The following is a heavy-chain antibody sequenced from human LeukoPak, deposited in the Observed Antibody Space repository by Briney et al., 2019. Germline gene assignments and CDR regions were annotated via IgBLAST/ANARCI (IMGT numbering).Heavy chain of an antibody. D-gene: IGHD3-3*01. V-gene: IGHV4-61*02. CDR3: ARDSQYDFWSGYTLDY. J-gene: IGHJ4*02. Sequence: SETLSLTCTVSGGSISSGSYYWSWIRQPAGKGLEWIGRIYTSGSTNYNPSLKSRVTISVDTSKNQFSLKLSSVTAADTAVYYCARDSQYDFWSGYTLDYWGQGTLVTVSS. CDR1: GGSISSGSYY. CDR2: IYTSGST.